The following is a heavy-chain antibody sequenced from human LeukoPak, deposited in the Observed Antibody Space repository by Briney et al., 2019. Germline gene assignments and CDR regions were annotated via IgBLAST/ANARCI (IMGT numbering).Heavy chain of an antibody. CDR1: GGSISSGSYY. CDR3: ARQYYDSSGYSNFDY. V-gene: IGHV4-61*02. Sequence: PSQTLSLTCTVSGGSISSGSYYWSWIRQPAGKGLEWIGRIYTSGSTNYNPSLKGRVTISVDTSKNQFSLKLSSVTAADTAVYYCARQYYDSSGYSNFDYWGQGTLVTVSS. J-gene: IGHJ4*02. D-gene: IGHD3-22*01. CDR2: IYTSGST.